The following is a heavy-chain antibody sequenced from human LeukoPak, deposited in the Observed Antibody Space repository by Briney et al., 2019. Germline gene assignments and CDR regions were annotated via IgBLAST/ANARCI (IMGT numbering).Heavy chain of an antibody. D-gene: IGHD3-10*01. J-gene: IGHJ6*02. CDR3: ARGDTMVRGVIITSGMDV. CDR1: GFTFSSYG. CDR2: IWYDGSNK. V-gene: IGHV3-33*01. Sequence: GGSLRLSCAASGFTFSSYGMHWVRQAPGKGLEWVAVIWYDGSNKYYADSVKGRFTISRDNSKNTLYLQMNSLRAEDTAVYYCARGDTMVRGVIITSGMDVWGQGTTVTVSS.